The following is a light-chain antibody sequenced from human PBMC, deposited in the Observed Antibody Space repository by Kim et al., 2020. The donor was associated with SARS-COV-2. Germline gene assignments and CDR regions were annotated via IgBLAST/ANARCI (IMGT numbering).Light chain of an antibody. V-gene: IGLV3-1*01. J-gene: IGLJ2*01. CDR2: QDR. Sequence: SLSPGQTSSITGSGDKLGDKYACWYQQKPGQSPVLVIYQDRKRPSGIPERFSGSNSGNTATLTISGTRAMDEADYYCRAWDSSTVVFGGGTQLTVL. CDR1: KLGDKY. CDR3: RAWDSSTVV.